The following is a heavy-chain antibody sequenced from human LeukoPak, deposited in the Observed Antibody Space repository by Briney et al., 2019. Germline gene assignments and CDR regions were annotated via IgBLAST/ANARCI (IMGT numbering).Heavy chain of an antibody. CDR2: ISSTSSNI. J-gene: IGHJ4*03. CDR1: RFTFSNYA. CDR3: ARDILGIAARSFDY. V-gene: IGHV3-21*01. Sequence: PGGSLRLSCVASRFTFSNYAMNWVRQAPGKGLEWVSSISSTSSNIYYADSVKGRFTISRDNAKNSLYLQMNSLRAEDTAVYYCARDILGIAARSFDYWGQGTLVTVSS. D-gene: IGHD6-13*01.